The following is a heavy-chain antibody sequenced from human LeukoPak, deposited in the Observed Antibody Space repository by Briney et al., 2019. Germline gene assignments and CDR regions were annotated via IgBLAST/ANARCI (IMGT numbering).Heavy chain of an antibody. Sequence: PGGSLRLSCAASGFTFSSYGMHWVRQAPGKGLEWVAFIRYDGSNKYYADSVKGRFTISRDNSKNTLYLQMNSLRAEDTAVYYCAKDYRNYYGSGSYFTWGQGTLVIVSS. D-gene: IGHD3-10*01. CDR1: GFTFSSYG. J-gene: IGHJ4*02. CDR2: IRYDGSNK. V-gene: IGHV3-30*02. CDR3: AKDYRNYYGSGSYFT.